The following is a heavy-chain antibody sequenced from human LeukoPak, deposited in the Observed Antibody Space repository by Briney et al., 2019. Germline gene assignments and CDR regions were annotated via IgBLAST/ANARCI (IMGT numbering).Heavy chain of an antibody. V-gene: IGHV3-21*01. CDR3: ARDFSELWFGELGGYFDY. CDR2: ISGSSDFI. J-gene: IGHJ4*02. D-gene: IGHD3-10*01. CDR1: EFTFNNYN. Sequence: GGSLRLSCAAFEFTFNNYNMNWVRRAPGKGLEWVASISGSSDFIYYADSVKGRFTISRDNARNSLYLQMDSLRAEDTAVYYCARDFSELWFGELGGYFDYWGQGTLVTVSS.